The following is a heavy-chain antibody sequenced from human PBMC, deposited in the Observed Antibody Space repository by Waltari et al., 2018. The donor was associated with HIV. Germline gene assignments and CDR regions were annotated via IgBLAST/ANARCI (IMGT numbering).Heavy chain of an antibody. V-gene: IGHV3-30*01. CDR2: ISEYENNK. J-gene: IGHJ4*02. CDR1: GFTFSSHA. D-gene: IGHD6-6*01. CDR3: ARSMAHADDY. Sequence: QVQLVESGGGVVQPGRSLRLSCAASGFTFSSHAMHWVRQAPWKGLDWVAVISEYENNKDYADSVKGRFTISSDNSKNTLYLQMNSLRAEDTAMYYCARSMAHADDYWGQGTLVTVSS.